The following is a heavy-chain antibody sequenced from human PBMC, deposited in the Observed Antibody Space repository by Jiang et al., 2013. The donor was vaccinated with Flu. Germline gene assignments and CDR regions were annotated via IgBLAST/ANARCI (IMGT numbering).Heavy chain of an antibody. Sequence: LLKPSETLSLTCAVYGGSFSGYYWSWIRQPPGKGLEWIGEINHSGSTNYNPSLKSRVTISVDTSRNQFSLKLSSVTAADTAVYYCARLISSSWTGPLYYWGQGTLVTVSS. CDR3: ARLISSSWTGPLYY. V-gene: IGHV4-34*01. CDR1: GGSFSGYY. CDR2: INHSGST. J-gene: IGHJ4*02. D-gene: IGHD6-13*01.